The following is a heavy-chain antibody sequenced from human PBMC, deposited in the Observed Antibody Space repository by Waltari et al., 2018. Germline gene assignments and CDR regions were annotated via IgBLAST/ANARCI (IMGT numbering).Heavy chain of an antibody. D-gene: IGHD4-17*01. V-gene: IGHV4-4*07. CDR3: ARGTVTTDYYYYYYMDV. Sequence: QVQLQESGPGLVKPSETLSLTCTVSGGSISSYYWSWIRHPAGKGLEWIGRIYTSGSNNYNPSLKSRVTMSVDTSKNQFSLKLSSVTAADTAVYYCARGTVTTDYYYYYYMDVWGKGTTVTVSS. CDR1: GGSISSYY. J-gene: IGHJ6*03. CDR2: IYTSGSN.